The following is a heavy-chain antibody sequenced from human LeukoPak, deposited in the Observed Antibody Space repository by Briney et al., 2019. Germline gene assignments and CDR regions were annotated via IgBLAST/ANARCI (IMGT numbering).Heavy chain of an antibody. J-gene: IGHJ3*01. CDR2: IYSSGNT. V-gene: IGHV4-59*01. D-gene: IGHD4-23*01. CDR3: ARSDYGGNSAAFGV. Sequence: TSETLSLTCTVSGGSISNYFWNWVRRPPGKGLEWMGYIYSSGNTYYSPSLESRLTISLDTSKNQFSLQLSSVTAADTAVYYCARSDYGGNSAAFGVWGQGTMVTVSS. CDR1: GGSISNYF.